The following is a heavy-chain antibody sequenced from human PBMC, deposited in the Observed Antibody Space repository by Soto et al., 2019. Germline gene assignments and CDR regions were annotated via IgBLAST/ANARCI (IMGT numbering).Heavy chain of an antibody. D-gene: IGHD1-26*01. CDR3: ARGVWGELHAFDI. J-gene: IGHJ3*02. CDR2: INHSGST. CDR1: GGSFSGYY. V-gene: IGHV4-34*01. Sequence: KQSQTLSLTCAVYGGSFSGYYWSWIRQPPGKGLEWIGEINHSGSTNYNPSLKSRVTISVDTSKNQFSLKLSSVTAADTAVYYCARGVWGELHAFDIWGQGTMVTVSS.